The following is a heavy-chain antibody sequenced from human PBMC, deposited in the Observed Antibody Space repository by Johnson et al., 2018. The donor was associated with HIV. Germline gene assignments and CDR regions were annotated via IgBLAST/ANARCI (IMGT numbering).Heavy chain of an antibody. J-gene: IGHJ3*02. Sequence: QVQLVESGGGLVQPGGSLRLSCAASGFTFSSYGMHWVRQAPGKGLEWVAVISYDGSNKYYADSVKGRFTIYRDNSKNTLYLQMNSLRAEDTAVFYCAKDRSSWGYDACDIWGQGTMVTVSS. CDR2: ISYDGSNK. D-gene: IGHD6-13*01. V-gene: IGHV3-30*18. CDR1: GFTFSSYG. CDR3: AKDRSSWGYDACDI.